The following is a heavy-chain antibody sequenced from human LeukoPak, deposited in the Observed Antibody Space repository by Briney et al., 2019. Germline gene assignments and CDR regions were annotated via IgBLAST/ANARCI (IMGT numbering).Heavy chain of an antibody. V-gene: IGHV3-49*03. CDR3: TRAPPGTGYYALASDY. D-gene: IGHD3-10*01. CDR2: IRGKGDGWTT. J-gene: IGHJ4*02. Sequence: GGSLRLSFTSSGFPFGDYAMGEFRQAPGKGLQGVAFIRGKGDGWTTEDAAPVKGRFTISRCDSKTIAHLQTNSLKIEDTAVYYCTRAPPGTGYYALASDYWAQGSLVTVSS. CDR1: GFPFGDYA.